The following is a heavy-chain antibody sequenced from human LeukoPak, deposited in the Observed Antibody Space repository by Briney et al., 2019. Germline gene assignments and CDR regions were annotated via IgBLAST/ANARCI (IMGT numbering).Heavy chain of an antibody. CDR3: VKRTMAGVLERWTYYIDY. CDR1: GFTFNDYT. J-gene: IGHJ4*02. V-gene: IGHV3-9*01. CDR2: ISWGSGSI. Sequence: GGSLRLSCAASGFTFNDYTMHWVRQAPGKGLEWVSGISWGSGSIGYADSVKGRFTMSRDNAKNSLYLQMSSLRAEDTAVYYRVKRTMAGVLERWTYYIDYWGQGTLVTVSP. D-gene: IGHD3-3*01.